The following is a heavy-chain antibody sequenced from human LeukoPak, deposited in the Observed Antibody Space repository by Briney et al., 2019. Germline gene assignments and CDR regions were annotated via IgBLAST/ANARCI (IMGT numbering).Heavy chain of an antibody. CDR2: ISSSSSTI. D-gene: IGHD2-2*01. V-gene: IGHV3-48*01. CDR3: ARPPCSSTSCPKGP. CDR1: GFTFSSYS. Sequence: GGSLRLSCAASGFTFSSYSMNWVRQAPGKGLEWVSYISSSSSTIYYADSVKGRFTISRDNAKNSLYLQMNSLRAEDTAVYYYARPPCSSTSCPKGPWGQGTLVTVSS. J-gene: IGHJ5*02.